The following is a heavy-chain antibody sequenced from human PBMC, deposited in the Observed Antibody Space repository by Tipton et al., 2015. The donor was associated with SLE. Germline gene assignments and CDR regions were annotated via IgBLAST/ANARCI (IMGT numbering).Heavy chain of an antibody. CDR3: ARGLGVAGRGFGAFDI. CDR2: IYTSGTT. D-gene: IGHD6-19*01. J-gene: IGHJ3*02. Sequence: TLSLTCTVSGGSISRGSYYWGWIRQSAEKGLEWIGHIYTSGTTNYNPSLKSRVTISRDTSKNQFSLQLSSVTAADTAVYYCARGLGVAGRGFGAFDIWGQGTMVTVSS. CDR1: GGSISRGSYY. V-gene: IGHV4-61*09.